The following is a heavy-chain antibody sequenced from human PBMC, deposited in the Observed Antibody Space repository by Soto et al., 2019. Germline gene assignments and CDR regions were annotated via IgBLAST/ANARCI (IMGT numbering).Heavy chain of an antibody. D-gene: IGHD6-6*01. Sequence: LSLTCTVSGGSISSSTYYWDWIRQPPGKGLEWIGAMYYTGNKNYNPSPESRVTMSVDTSKNQFSLKLSSVTPTDTAVYYCARRSSSSLGSLFDPWGRGILVTVSS. J-gene: IGHJ5*02. CDR1: GGSISSSTYY. CDR3: ARRSSSSLGSLFDP. CDR2: MYYTGNK. V-gene: IGHV4-39*01.